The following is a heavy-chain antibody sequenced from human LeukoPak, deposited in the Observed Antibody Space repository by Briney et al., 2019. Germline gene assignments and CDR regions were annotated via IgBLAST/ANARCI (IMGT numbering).Heavy chain of an antibody. CDR1: GGTFSSYA. J-gene: IGHJ4*02. Sequence: VASVKVSCKASGGTFSSYAISWVRQAPGQGLEWMGWISAYNGNTNYIQKLQGRVTMTTDTSTSTAYMELRSLRSDDTAMYYCARDEWFGETLLDYWGQGTLVTVSS. D-gene: IGHD3-10*01. CDR2: ISAYNGNT. CDR3: ARDEWFGETLLDY. V-gene: IGHV1-18*01.